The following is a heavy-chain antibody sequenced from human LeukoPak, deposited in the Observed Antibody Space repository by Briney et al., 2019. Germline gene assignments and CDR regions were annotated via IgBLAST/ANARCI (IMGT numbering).Heavy chain of an antibody. V-gene: IGHV4-34*01. CDR1: GGSFSGYY. J-gene: IGHJ4*02. CDR2: INHSGST. D-gene: IGHD3-10*01. Sequence: SETLSLTCAVYGGSFSGYYWSWIRQPPGKGLEWIGEINHSGSTNYNPSLKSRVTISVHTSKNQFSLKLSSVTAADTAVYYCARGQRVTMVRGVIKRFDYWGQGTLVTVSS. CDR3: ARGQRVTMVRGVIKRFDY.